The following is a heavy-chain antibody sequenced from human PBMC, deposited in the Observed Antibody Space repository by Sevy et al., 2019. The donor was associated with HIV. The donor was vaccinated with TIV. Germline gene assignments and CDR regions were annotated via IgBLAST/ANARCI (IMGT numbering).Heavy chain of an antibody. D-gene: IGHD5-18*01. V-gene: IGHV1-46*01. Sequence: ASVKVSCKASGYTFTSYYMHWVRQAPGQGLEWMGIINPSGGSTGYAQKFQGRVTMTRDTSTSTVYMELSSLRSEDTAVYYCARDLSTASNYYYYYGMDVWGQGTTVTVSS. J-gene: IGHJ6*02. CDR1: GYTFTSYY. CDR3: ARDLSTASNYYYYYGMDV. CDR2: INPSGGST.